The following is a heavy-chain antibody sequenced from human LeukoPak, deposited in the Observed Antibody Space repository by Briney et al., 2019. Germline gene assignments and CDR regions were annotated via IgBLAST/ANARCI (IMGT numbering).Heavy chain of an antibody. Sequence: GGSLRLSCAASGFTFSSYTMNWVRQAPGKGLEWVSCISSSSSDIYYADSVKGRFTISRDNAQNSLYLQMNSLRAEDTAVYYCARDRTAAWTDDAFDIWGQGTMVTASS. CDR2: ISSSSSDI. CDR3: ARDRTAAWTDDAFDI. CDR1: GFTFSSYT. D-gene: IGHD6-6*01. V-gene: IGHV3-21*01. J-gene: IGHJ3*02.